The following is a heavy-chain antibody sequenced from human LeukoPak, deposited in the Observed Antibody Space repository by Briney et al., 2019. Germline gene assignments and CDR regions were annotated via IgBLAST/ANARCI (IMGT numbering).Heavy chain of an antibody. D-gene: IGHD3-3*01. CDR2: ISGNNGNT. J-gene: IGHJ4*02. CDR1: GYTFTTHG. CDR3: ARLYDFWSGYYPHFDY. V-gene: IGHV1-18*01. Sequence: ASVKVSCTASGYTFTTHGISWVRQAPGQGPEWMGWISGNNGNTHYAQKFQGRVTMTTETSTSTAYMELKSLRSDDTAVYYCARLYDFWSGYYPHFDYWGQGTLVTVSS.